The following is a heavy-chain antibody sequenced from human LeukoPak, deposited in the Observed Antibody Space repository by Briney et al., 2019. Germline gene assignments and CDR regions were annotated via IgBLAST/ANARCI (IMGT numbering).Heavy chain of an antibody. D-gene: IGHD2-2*02. J-gene: IGHJ4*02. CDR3: ARAGVVPAAIGALDY. V-gene: IGHV4-59*01. CDR1: GGSISSYY. Sequence: SETLSLTCTVSGGSISSYYWSWIRQPPGKGLEWIGYIYYSGSTNYNPSLKSRVTISVDTSKNQFSPKLSSVTAADTAVYYCARAGVVPAAIGALDYWGQGTLVTVSS. CDR2: IYYSGST.